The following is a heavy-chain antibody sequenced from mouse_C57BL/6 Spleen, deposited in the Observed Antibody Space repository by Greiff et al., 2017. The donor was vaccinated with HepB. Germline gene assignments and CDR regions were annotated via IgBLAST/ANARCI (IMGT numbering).Heavy chain of an antibody. Sequence: VQLQQPGAELVKPGASVKMSCKASGYTFPSYWITWVKQRPGQGLEWIGDIYPGSGSTNYNEKFKSKATLTVDTSSSTAYMQLSSLTSEDSAVYYCAKGGPSYYGRSYVYFDGWGTGITVTVSS. J-gene: IGHJ1*03. CDR3: AKGGPSYYGRSYVYFDG. D-gene: IGHD1-1*01. CDR2: IYPGSGST. V-gene: IGHV1-55*01. CDR1: GYTFPSYW.